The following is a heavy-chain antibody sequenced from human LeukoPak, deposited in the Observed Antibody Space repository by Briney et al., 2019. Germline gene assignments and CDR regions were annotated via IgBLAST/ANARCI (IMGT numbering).Heavy chain of an antibody. CDR1: GGSISSSSYY. J-gene: IGHJ4*02. V-gene: IGHV4-39*01. Sequence: PSETLSLTCTVSGGSISSSSYYWGWIRQPPGKGLEWTANIYYSGSTYYNPSLKSRVTISVDTSKNQFSLKLSSVTAADTAVYYCAMYSSGWYAPDYWGQGTLVTVSS. CDR3: AMYSSGWYAPDY. D-gene: IGHD6-19*01. CDR2: IYYSGST.